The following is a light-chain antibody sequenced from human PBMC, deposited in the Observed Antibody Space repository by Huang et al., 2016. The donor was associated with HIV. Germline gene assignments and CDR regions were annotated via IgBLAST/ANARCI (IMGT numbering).Light chain of an antibody. CDR3: QQSYSTHWT. CDR2: AAS. CDR1: QSMSTY. V-gene: IGKV1-39*01. Sequence: DIQMTQSPSSLSASVGDRVTITCRASQSMSTYLNWYQQKPGTAPKLLIYAASSLQSGVPARFSGSGSGTDFTLTISSLQPEDFATYYCQQSYSTHWTFGQGTKVEIK. J-gene: IGKJ1*01.